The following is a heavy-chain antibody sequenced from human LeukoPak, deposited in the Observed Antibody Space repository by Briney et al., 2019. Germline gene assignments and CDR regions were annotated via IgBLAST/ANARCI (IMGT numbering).Heavy chain of an antibody. CDR1: GGSISSGSYH. V-gene: IGHV4-61*02. D-gene: IGHD5-24*01. Sequence: SETLSLTCTVSGGSISSGSYHWNWIRQPAGKGLEWIGRLYTSGSTNYNPSLKSRVTISVDTSKNQFSLKLSSVTAADTALYHCASSVRGWLQLDYWGRGTLVTVSS. J-gene: IGHJ4*02. CDR3: ASSVRGWLQLDY. CDR2: LYTSGST.